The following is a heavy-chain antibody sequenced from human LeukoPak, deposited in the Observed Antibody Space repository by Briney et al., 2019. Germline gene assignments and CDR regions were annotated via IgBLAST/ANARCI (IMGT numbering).Heavy chain of an antibody. V-gene: IGHV3-48*03. CDR3: AGLIAAAGGNWFDP. J-gene: IGHJ5*02. CDR2: ISSSGSTI. D-gene: IGHD6-13*01. CDR1: GFTFSSYE. Sequence: GGSLRLSCAASGFTFSSYEMNWVRQAPGKGLEWVSYISSSGSTIYYADSVKGRFTISRDNAKNSLYLQMNSLRAEDTAVYYCAGLIAAAGGNWFDPWGQGTLVTVSS.